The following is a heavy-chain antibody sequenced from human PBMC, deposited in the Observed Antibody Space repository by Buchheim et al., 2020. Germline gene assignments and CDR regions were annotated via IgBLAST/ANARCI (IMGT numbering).Heavy chain of an antibody. V-gene: IGHV3-30*18. CDR1: GFTFSSYG. CDR3: AKDRRYSSYFDY. J-gene: IGHJ4*02. CDR2: ISYDGSNK. Sequence: QVQLVESGGGVVQPGRSLRLSCAASGFTFSSYGMHWVRQAPGKGLEWVAVISYDGSNKYYGDSVKGRFTISRDNSKHTLYLQMNSLRAEDTAVYYCAKDRRYSSYFDYWGQGTL. D-gene: IGHD5-18*01.